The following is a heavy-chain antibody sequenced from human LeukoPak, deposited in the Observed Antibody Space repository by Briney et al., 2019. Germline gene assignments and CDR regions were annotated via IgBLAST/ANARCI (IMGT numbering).Heavy chain of an antibody. J-gene: IGHJ3*02. CDR1: GFTFSSYW. D-gene: IGHD3-3*01. CDR2: IKQDGSEK. CDR3: ARGPYFPRTYYDFWSGYQLVPDDAFDI. V-gene: IGHV3-7*03. Sequence: GGSLRLSCAASGFTFSSYWMSWVRQAPGKGLEWVANIKQDGSEKYDVDSVKGRFTISRDNAKNSLYLQMNSLRAEDTAVYYSARGPYFPRTYYDFWSGYQLVPDDAFDIWGQGTMVTVSS.